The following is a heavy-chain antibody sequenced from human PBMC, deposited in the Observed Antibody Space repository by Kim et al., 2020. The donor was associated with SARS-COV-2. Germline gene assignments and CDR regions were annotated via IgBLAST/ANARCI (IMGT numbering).Heavy chain of an antibody. J-gene: IGHJ4*02. V-gene: IGHV3-30*04. CDR1: GFTFSSYA. Sequence: GGSLRLSCAASGFTFSSYAMHWVRQGPGDVWAWVAVISAAGGNKYYADSVKGRFTISRDNSKNTLYLQMNSLRAEDTAVYYCARGSTYRDIDYWGQGTLVTVSS. CDR2: ISAAGGNK. CDR3: ARGSTYRDIDY.